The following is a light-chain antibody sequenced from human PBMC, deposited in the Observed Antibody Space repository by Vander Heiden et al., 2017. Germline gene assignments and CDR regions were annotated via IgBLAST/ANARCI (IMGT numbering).Light chain of an antibody. CDR1: QYIGKY. V-gene: IGKV1-33*01. CDR3: QQHESLPT. J-gene: IGKJ2*01. CDR2: AAS. Sequence: DIQMTQYPAFLSASVGDRVTITCQASQYIGKYLSWYQQKPGKAPNLLIYAASNLEVGVPSRFSASGSGTEFILTINSLQPEDIAVYYCQQHESLPTFGQGTKVEIK.